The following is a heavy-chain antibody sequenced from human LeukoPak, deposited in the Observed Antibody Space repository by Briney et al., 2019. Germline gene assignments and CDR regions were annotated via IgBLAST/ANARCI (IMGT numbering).Heavy chain of an antibody. CDR1: GFTFSSYA. D-gene: IGHD3-22*01. CDR3: ARGDDSSGYYGY. J-gene: IGHJ4*02. V-gene: IGHV3-23*01. Sequence: GGSLRLSCAASGFTFSSYAMSWVRQAPGKGLEWVSAISGSGGSTYYADSVKGRFTISRDNAKNSLYLQMNSLRAEDTALYYYARGDDSSGYYGYWGQGTLVTVSS. CDR2: ISGSGGST.